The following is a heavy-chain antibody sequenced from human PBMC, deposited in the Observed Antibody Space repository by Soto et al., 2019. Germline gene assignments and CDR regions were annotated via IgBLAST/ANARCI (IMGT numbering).Heavy chain of an antibody. CDR1: GFTFNTYA. V-gene: IGHV3-23*01. Sequence: EVQLLESGGGLVQPGGSLRLSCAASGFTFNTYAMSWVRRAPGKGLEWVSGISGSGGGMYYAASVVGRFTISRDNSKNTLYLQMSSLRVEDTAVYYCAKDIGSSSVFDYWGQGILVTVSS. J-gene: IGHJ4*02. CDR3: AKDIGSSSVFDY. CDR2: ISGSGGGM. D-gene: IGHD6-6*01.